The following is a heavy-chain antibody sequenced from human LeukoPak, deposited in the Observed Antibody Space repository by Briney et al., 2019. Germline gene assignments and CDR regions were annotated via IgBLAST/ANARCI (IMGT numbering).Heavy chain of an antibody. Sequence: GGSLRLSCAASGFTFSTYWMHWVRQAPGKGLVWVSRINTDGSITNYADSVKGRFTVSRDNAKNTVYLQMNSLRAEDTAVYYCARDETRPYNYYMDVWGEGTSVTVSS. J-gene: IGHJ6*03. CDR2: INTDGSIT. CDR3: ARDETRPYNYYMDV. CDR1: GFTFSTYW. V-gene: IGHV3-74*01. D-gene: IGHD3-16*01.